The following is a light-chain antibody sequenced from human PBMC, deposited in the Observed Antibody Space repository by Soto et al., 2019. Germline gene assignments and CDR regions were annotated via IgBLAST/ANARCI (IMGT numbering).Light chain of an antibody. Sequence: QSALTQPASVSGSPGQSITISCTGTSSDVGGYNYVSWYQQHPGKAPKLMIYEVSNRPSGVSNRFSGSKSGNTGSLTISALQAEDEADYYCSSYTSSSTLVFGGGTKLTVL. CDR2: EVS. CDR3: SSYTSSSTLV. V-gene: IGLV2-14*01. J-gene: IGLJ2*01. CDR1: SSDVGGYNY.